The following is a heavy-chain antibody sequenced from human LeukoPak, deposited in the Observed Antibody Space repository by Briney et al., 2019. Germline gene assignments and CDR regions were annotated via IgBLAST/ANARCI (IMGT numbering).Heavy chain of an antibody. CDR2: INHSGST. CDR3: ARHGILYILTGYYRRGFDY. CDR1: GGSFSGYY. Sequence: PSETLSLTCAVYGGSFSGYYWSWIRQPPGKGLEWIGEINHSGSTNYNPSLKSRVTISVDTSKNQFSLKLSSVTAADTAVYYCARHGILYILTGYYRRGFDYWGQGTLVTVSS. D-gene: IGHD3-9*01. V-gene: IGHV4-34*01. J-gene: IGHJ4*02.